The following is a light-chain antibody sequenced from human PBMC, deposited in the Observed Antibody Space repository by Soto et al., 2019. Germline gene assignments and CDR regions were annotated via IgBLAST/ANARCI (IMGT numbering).Light chain of an antibody. CDR2: AAS. CDR1: QSISSY. Sequence: DIQMTQSPSSLSASVRDRVTITYRASQSISSYLNWYQQKPGKAPKLLSYAASSLQSGVPSRFSGSGSETDFTLTISSLQPEDFATYYCHPSYSTLTFGPGTKVDIK. CDR3: HPSYSTLT. J-gene: IGKJ3*01. V-gene: IGKV1-39*01.